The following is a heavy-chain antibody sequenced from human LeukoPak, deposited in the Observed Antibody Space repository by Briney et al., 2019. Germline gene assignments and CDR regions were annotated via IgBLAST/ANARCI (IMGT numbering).Heavy chain of an antibody. V-gene: IGHV4-61*02. CDR2: ISTTRST. J-gene: IGHJ4*02. Sequence: YPSQTLSLTCTVSGGSINNPNYYWSWIRQPAGKGLEWIGRISTTRSTSYGPSLKSRVIISIDASKNQFSLRLSSATAADTAVYYCASHQYGSGSYYHDYWGQGALVTVSS. CDR1: GGSINNPNYY. D-gene: IGHD3-10*01. CDR3: ASHQYGSGSYYHDY.